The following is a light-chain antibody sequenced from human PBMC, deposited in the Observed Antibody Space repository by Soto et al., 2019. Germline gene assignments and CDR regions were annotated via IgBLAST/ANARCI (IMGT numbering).Light chain of an antibody. J-gene: IGLJ2*01. Sequence: QSALTQPPSASGSPGQSVTISCTGTSSDVGGYNYVSWYQQHPGKVPKLIIYEVNKRTSGIPDRFSGSKSGTTASLTVSGLQAEDEADYYCSSYAGSNNVIFGGGTKVTVL. CDR1: SSDVGGYNY. CDR2: EVN. V-gene: IGLV2-8*01. CDR3: SSYAGSNNVI.